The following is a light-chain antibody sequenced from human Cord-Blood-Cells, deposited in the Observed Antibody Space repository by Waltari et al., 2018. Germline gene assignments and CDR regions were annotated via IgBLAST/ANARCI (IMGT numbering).Light chain of an antibody. CDR1: QSISSY. Sequence: DIQMTQSPSSLSASGGDRVTITCRASQSISSYLNWYQQKPGKAPKLLIYAASSLQSGLPSRFSGSGSATDFTLTISSLQPEDCATYDCPPSYSTPYTFGQGTKLEIK. V-gene: IGKV1-39*01. CDR3: PPSYSTPYT. J-gene: IGKJ2*01. CDR2: AAS.